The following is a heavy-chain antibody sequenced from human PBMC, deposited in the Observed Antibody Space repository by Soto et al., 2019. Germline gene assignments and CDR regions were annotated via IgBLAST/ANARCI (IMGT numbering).Heavy chain of an antibody. CDR3: ARDPYYDSSGYHLPNYFDY. CDR2: ISSSSSYI. Sequence: PGGFLRLSCAASGFTFSSYSMNWVRQAPGKGLEWVSSISSSSSYIYYADSVKGRFTISRDNAKNSLYLQMNSLRAEDTAVYYCARDPYYDSSGYHLPNYFDYWGQGTLVTVSS. D-gene: IGHD3-22*01. CDR1: GFTFSSYS. V-gene: IGHV3-21*01. J-gene: IGHJ4*02.